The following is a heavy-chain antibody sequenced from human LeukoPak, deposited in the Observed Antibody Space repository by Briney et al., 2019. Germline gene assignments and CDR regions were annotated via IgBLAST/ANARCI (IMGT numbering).Heavy chain of an antibody. J-gene: IGHJ5*02. V-gene: IGHV4-34*01. CDR3: ARGPYSSSWNWFDP. CDR1: GGSFSGYY. CDR2: INHSGST. D-gene: IGHD6-13*01. Sequence: SETLSLTCAVYGGSFSGYYWSWIRQPPGKGLGWIGEINHSGSTNYNPSLKSRVTISVDTSKNQFSLKLSSVTAADTAVYYCARGPYSSSWNWFDPWGQGTLVTVSS.